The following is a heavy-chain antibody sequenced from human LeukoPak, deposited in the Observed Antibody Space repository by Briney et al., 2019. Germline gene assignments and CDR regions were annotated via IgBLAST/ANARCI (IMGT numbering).Heavy chain of an antibody. CDR3: ARFQSGYPYDY. J-gene: IGHJ4*02. V-gene: IGHV4-59*01. D-gene: IGHD3-3*01. CDR2: IYYSGST. Sequence: SETLSLTCTVSGGSISGYYWSWIRQPPGKGLEWIGYIYYSGSTNYNPSLKSRVTISVDTSKNQFSLKLSPVTAADTAVYYCARFQSGYPYDYWGQGTLVTVSS. CDR1: GGSISGYY.